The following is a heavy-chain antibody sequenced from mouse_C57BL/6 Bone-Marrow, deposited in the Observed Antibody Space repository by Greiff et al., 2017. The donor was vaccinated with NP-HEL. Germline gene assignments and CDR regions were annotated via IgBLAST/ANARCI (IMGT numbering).Heavy chain of an antibody. D-gene: IGHD2-4*01. Sequence: ESGPGLVKPSQSLSLTCSVTGYSITSGYYWNWIRQFPGNKLEWMGYISYDGSNNYNPSLKNRISITRDTSKKQFFLKLNSVTTEDTATYYCAREGVYYDYDGVVYYAMDYWGQGTSVTVSS. J-gene: IGHJ4*01. CDR2: ISYDGSN. CDR3: AREGVYYDYDGVVYYAMDY. CDR1: GYSITSGYY. V-gene: IGHV3-6*01.